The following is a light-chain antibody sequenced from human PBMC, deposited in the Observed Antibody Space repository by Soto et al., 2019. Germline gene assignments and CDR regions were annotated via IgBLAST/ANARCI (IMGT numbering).Light chain of an antibody. CDR3: AVWDDTLSAWV. J-gene: IGLJ7*01. CDR1: RSSIGKNY. Sequence: QSVLTQPPSASGTPGQRVTISCSGSRSSIGKNYVYWYQQFPGTAPKLLLFRQTHRPTGVPDRFSGSKSGTSASLAISGLRSEDEADYYCAVWDDTLSAWVFGGGTQLTVL. CDR2: RQT. V-gene: IGLV1-47*01.